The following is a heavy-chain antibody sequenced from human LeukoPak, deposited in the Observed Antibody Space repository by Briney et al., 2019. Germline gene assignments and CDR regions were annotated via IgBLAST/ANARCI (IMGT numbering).Heavy chain of an antibody. V-gene: IGHV1-18*01. CDR3: ARVHSLFMVRGVTPLRYYYGMDV. CDR2: ISAYNGNT. J-gene: IGHJ6*02. D-gene: IGHD3-10*01. CDR1: GYTFTSYG. Sequence: ASVKVSCKASGYTFTSYGISWVRQAPGQGLEWMGWISAYNGNTNYAQKLQGRVTMITDTSTSTAYMELRSLRSDDTAVYYCARVHSLFMVRGVTPLRYYYGMDVWGQGTTVTVSS.